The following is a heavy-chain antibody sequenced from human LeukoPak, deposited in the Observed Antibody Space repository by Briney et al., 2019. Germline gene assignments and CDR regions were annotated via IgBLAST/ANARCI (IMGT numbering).Heavy chain of an antibody. V-gene: IGHV3-23*01. CDR1: GFTFTSYA. CDR2: ISGSGGST. CDR3: AKDRYGDYSFDY. J-gene: IGHJ4*02. Sequence: GGSLRLSCAASGFTFTSYAMSWDRQAQGEGLEWVAAISGSGGSTYYADSVKGRFTISRDNSKNTLYLQMSSLRADDTAVYYCAKDRYGDYSFDYWGQGTLVTVSS. D-gene: IGHD4-17*01.